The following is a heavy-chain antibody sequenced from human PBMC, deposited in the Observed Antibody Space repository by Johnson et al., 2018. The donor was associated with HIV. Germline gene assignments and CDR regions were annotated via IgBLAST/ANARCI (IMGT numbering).Heavy chain of an antibody. V-gene: IGHV3-66*02. Sequence: GLEWVSVIYSGGGTYYADSVKGRFTISRDNSKNTLYLQMNSLGAEDTAVYYCAGKTGYDAFDIWGQGTMVTVSS. D-gene: IGHD7-27*01. CDR2: IYSGGGT. J-gene: IGHJ3*02. CDR3: AGKTGYDAFDI.